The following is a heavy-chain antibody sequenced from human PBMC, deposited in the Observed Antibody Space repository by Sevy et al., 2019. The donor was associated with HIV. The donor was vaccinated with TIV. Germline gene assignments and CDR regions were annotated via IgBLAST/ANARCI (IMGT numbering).Heavy chain of an antibody. J-gene: IGHJ4*02. Sequence: GGSLRLSCAASGFTFSDYSMNWVCQAPGKGLEWVSYISSSSSPIYYADSVKGRLTISRDNAKNSLYLQMNSLRDEDTAVYHCARNGDYDYWGQGTLVTVSS. D-gene: IGHD4-17*01. CDR3: ARNGDYDY. V-gene: IGHV3-48*02. CDR2: ISSSSSPI. CDR1: GFTFSDYS.